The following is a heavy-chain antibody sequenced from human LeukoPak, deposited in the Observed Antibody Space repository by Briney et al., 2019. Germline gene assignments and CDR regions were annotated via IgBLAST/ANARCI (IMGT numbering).Heavy chain of an antibody. D-gene: IGHD2-8*01. CDR2: ISDDGSDK. CDR3: ASYCTNGVCDHYYYYGMDV. CDR1: EFTFNEYH. V-gene: IGHV3-30*03. Sequence: GASLRLSCVASEFTFNEYHLHWVRQAPGKGLEWVAVISDDGSDKKYADSVKGRFAISRDNSKNTVSLQMNSLRAEDTAVYYCASYCTNGVCDHYYYYGMDVWGQGTTVTVSS. J-gene: IGHJ6*02.